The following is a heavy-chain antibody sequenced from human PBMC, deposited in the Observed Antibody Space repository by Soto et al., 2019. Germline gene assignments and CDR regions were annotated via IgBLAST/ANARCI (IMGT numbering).Heavy chain of an antibody. CDR3: ARGRGYCSGGSCYSADY. CDR2: INHSGST. V-gene: IGHV4-34*01. CDR1: GGSFSGYY. D-gene: IGHD2-15*01. Sequence: QVQLQQWGAGLLKPSETLSLTCAVYGGSFSGYYCSWIRQPPGKGREWSGEINHSGSTNYNPSLKSRVTISVDTSKNQFSLKLSSVTAADTAVYYCARGRGYCSGGSCYSADYWGQGTLVTVSS. J-gene: IGHJ4*02.